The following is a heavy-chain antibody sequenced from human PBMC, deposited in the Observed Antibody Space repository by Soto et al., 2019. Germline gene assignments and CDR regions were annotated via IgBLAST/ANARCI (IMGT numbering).Heavy chain of an antibody. Sequence: LSLTCAASGFTFSSYAMSWVRQAPGKGLEWVSAISGSGGSTYYADSVKGRFTISRDNSKNTLYLQMNSLRAEDTAVYYCANHGGIAAAGSRYYYYYGMDVWGQGTTVTVSS. V-gene: IGHV3-23*01. CDR2: ISGSGGST. CDR3: ANHGGIAAAGSRYYYYYGMDV. D-gene: IGHD6-13*01. CDR1: GFTFSSYA. J-gene: IGHJ6*02.